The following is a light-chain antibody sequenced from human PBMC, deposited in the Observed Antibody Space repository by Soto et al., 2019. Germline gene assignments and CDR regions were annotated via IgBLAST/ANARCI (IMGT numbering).Light chain of an antibody. CDR3: VSWDDSLSGLV. V-gene: IGLV1-47*02. Sequence: QSVLTQPPSASGTPGQRVTISCSGRSANIGNNYVCWYQQLPGTAPKLLIYSNNQRPSGVPDRFSGSESGTSASLAISGLRSEDEADYYCVSWDDSLSGLVFGTGTKLTVL. CDR2: SNN. CDR1: SANIGNNY. J-gene: IGLJ1*01.